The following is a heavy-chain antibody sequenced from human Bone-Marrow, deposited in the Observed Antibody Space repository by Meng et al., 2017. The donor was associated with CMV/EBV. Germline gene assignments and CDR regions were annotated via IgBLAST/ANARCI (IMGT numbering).Heavy chain of an antibody. J-gene: IGHJ4*02. CDR2: MNPNSGNT. D-gene: IGHD3-3*01. CDR1: GYTFTSYD. CDR3: ARAGIAELRFLEGPIGY. Sequence: ASVKVSCKASGYTFTSYDINWVRQATGQGLEWMGWMNPNSGNTGYAQKFQGRVTITADKSTSTAYMELSSLRSEDTAVYYCARAGIAELRFLEGPIGYWGQGTLVTVSS. V-gene: IGHV1-8*01.